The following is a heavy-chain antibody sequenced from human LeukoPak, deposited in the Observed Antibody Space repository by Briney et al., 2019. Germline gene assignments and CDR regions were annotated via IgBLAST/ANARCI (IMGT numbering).Heavy chain of an antibody. Sequence: GGSLRLSCAASGFTFSSYAMSWVRQAPGKGLEWVSAIGGSGGSTYYADSVKGRFTISRDNSKNTLYLQMNSLRAEDTAVYYCAKDQMITFGGVIVIAAFDYWGQGTLVTVSS. CDR1: GFTFSSYA. CDR3: AKDQMITFGGVIVIAAFDY. J-gene: IGHJ4*02. CDR2: IGGSGGST. V-gene: IGHV3-23*01. D-gene: IGHD3-16*02.